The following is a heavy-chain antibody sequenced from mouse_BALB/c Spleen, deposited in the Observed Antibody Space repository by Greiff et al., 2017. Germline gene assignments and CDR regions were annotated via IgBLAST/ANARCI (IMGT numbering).Heavy chain of an antibody. J-gene: IGHJ2*01. V-gene: IGHV1S137*01. CDR3: ASGYLFDY. D-gene: IGHD1-2*01. CDR1: GYTFTDYA. Sequence: QVQLQQSGAELVRPGVSVKISCKGSGYTFTDYAMHWVKQSHAKSLEWIGVISTYYGDASYNQKFKGKATMTVDKSSSTAYMELARLTSEDSAIYYCASGYLFDYWGQGTTLTVPS. CDR2: ISTYYGDA.